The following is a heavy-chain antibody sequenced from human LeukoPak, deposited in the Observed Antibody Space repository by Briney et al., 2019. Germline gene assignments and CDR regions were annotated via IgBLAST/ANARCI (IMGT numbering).Heavy chain of an antibody. Sequence: SETLSLTCTVSGGSISSYYWSWIRQPPGKGLEWIGYIYYSGSTNYNPSLKSRVTISVDTSKNQFSLKLSSVTAADTAVYYCASRVYSTSWSYYFDYWGQGTLVTVSS. V-gene: IGHV4-59*01. J-gene: IGHJ4*02. CDR3: ASRVYSTSWSYYFDY. CDR2: IYYSGST. CDR1: GGSISSYY. D-gene: IGHD6-13*01.